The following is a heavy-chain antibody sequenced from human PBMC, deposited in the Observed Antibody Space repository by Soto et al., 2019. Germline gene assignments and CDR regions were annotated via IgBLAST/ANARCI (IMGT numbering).Heavy chain of an antibody. CDR3: AKGTTVTPSRYLDL. D-gene: IGHD4-17*01. J-gene: IGHJ2*01. CDR1: RFAFSSYA. Sequence: QEQLVESGGGVVQPGTSLRLSCVASRFAFSSYAMHWVRQAPGKGLEWLAVISYDVGYENYADSVKGRFTVSRDNSKNTLWLQINSLRPEDTALYYCAKGTTVTPSRYLDLWGQGTLVTVSS. CDR2: ISYDVGYE. V-gene: IGHV3-30*18.